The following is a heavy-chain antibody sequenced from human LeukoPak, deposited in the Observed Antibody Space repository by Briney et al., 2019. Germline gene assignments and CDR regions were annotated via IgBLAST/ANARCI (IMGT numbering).Heavy chain of an antibody. CDR3: ARLRYYYGSGSYPEGYFDY. V-gene: IGHV1-18*01. J-gene: IGHJ4*02. CDR2: ISAYNGNT. CDR1: GYTFTSYG. D-gene: IGHD3-10*01. Sequence: ASVKVSCKASGYTFTSYGISWVRQAPGQGLEWMGWISAYNGNTNYAQKLQGRVTMTTDTSTSIAYMELRSLRSDDTAVYYCARLRYYYGSGSYPEGYFDYWGQGTLVTVSS.